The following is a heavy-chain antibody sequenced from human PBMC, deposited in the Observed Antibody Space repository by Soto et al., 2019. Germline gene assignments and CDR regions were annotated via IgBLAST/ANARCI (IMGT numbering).Heavy chain of an antibody. Sequence: EVQLVESGGGLVQPGGSLTLSCVASGFTFSSYWMNWVRQAPGKGLEWVATIKEDGSQKYCVDSVKGRFTISRDNAKNSLYLEMNSLRAEDTAVYYCSRGGGWLNDYWGQGTLVTVSS. CDR3: SRGGGWLNDY. CDR1: GFTFSSYW. V-gene: IGHV3-7*04. CDR2: IKEDGSQK. D-gene: IGHD6-19*01. J-gene: IGHJ4*02.